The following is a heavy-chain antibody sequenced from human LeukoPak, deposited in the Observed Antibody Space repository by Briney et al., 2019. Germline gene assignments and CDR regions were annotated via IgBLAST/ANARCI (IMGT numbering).Heavy chain of an antibody. D-gene: IGHD3-10*01. CDR3: ARGRRGSGSYYLNWFDP. CDR1: GYTFTGYY. Sequence: ASVKVSCKASGYTFTGYYMHWVRQAPGQGLEWMGWINPNSGGTNYAQKFQGRVTMTRDTSISTAYMELSRLRSDDTAVYYCARGRRGSGSYYLNWFDPWGQGTLVTVSS. J-gene: IGHJ5*02. CDR2: INPNSGGT. V-gene: IGHV1-2*02.